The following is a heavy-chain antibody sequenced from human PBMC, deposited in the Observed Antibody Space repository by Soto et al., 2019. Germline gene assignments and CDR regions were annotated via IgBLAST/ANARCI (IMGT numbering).Heavy chain of an antibody. Sequence: GGSLRLSCAASGFTFSSYAMNWVRQAPGKGLEWVSAITGSGGTRYSPSFQGQVTISADKSISTAYLQWSSLKASDTAMYYCARQVRYCSSGSCYYGCWGQGTLVTVSS. CDR2: ITGSGGT. CDR3: ARQVRYCSSGSCYYGC. V-gene: IGHV5-51*01. D-gene: IGHD2-15*01. J-gene: IGHJ4*02. CDR1: GFTFSSYA.